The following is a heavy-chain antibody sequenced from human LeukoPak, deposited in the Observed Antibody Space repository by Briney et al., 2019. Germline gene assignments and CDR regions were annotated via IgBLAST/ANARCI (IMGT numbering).Heavy chain of an antibody. D-gene: IGHD3-3*01. J-gene: IGHJ4*02. Sequence: SETLSLTCAVYGGSFSGYYWSWIRQPPGKGLEWIGEINHSGSTNYNPSLKSRVTISVDTSKNQYSLRLSSVTDADTAVYYCARGLRVIDFWSGYSCCFDYWGQGTLVTVSS. CDR3: ARGLRVIDFWSGYSCCFDY. CDR2: INHSGST. V-gene: IGHV4-34*01. CDR1: GGSFSGYY.